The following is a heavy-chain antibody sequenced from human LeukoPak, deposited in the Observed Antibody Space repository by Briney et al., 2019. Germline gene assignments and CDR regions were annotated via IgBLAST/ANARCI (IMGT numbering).Heavy chain of an antibody. Sequence: PSETLSLTCTVSGGSISSYYWSWIRQPPGKGLEWNGYIYYSGSTNYNPSLKSRVTISVDTSKNQFSLKLSSVTAADTAVYYCARRGLGIAAAGPYFDYWGQGTLVTVSS. V-gene: IGHV4-59*08. J-gene: IGHJ4*02. CDR2: IYYSGST. CDR3: ARRGLGIAAAGPYFDY. D-gene: IGHD6-13*01. CDR1: GGSISSYY.